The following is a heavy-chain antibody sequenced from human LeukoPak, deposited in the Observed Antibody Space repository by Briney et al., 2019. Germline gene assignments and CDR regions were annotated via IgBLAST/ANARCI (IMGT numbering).Heavy chain of an antibody. D-gene: IGHD6-13*01. V-gene: IGHV3-30*14. J-gene: IGHJ4*02. Sequence: PGGSLRLSCAASGFTFTNYAMNWVRQAPGKGLEWVATMSYDGTDTSYADSVKGRFTISRDNSKNTLYLQMNSLRAEDTAVYYCAGSYSSSWYGRLDYWGQGTLVTVSS. CDR3: AGSYSSSWYGRLDY. CDR2: MSYDGTDT. CDR1: GFTFTNYA.